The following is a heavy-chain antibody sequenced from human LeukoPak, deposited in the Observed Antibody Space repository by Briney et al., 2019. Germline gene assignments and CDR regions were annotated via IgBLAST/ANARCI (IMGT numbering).Heavy chain of an antibody. CDR3: ARDPNYYYDSSGWQYYFDY. CDR1: GYTFTDYY. Sequence: ASVKVSCKASGYTFTDYYMHWVRQAPGQGLEWMGWINPSSGGTNYAQKFQGRVTVTRDTSISTAYMELSRLRSDDTAVYYCARDPNYYYDSSGWQYYFDYWGQGTLVTVSS. CDR2: INPSSGGT. J-gene: IGHJ4*02. V-gene: IGHV1-2*02. D-gene: IGHD3-22*01.